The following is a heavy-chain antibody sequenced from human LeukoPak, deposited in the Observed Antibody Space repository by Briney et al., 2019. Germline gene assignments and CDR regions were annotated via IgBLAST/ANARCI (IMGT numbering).Heavy chain of an antibody. V-gene: IGHV3-21*01. Sequence: GGSLRLSCAASGFTFSTYSMNWVRQAPGKGLEWVSCISSRSDYIYYADSVKGRFTISRDNAKNSLYLQMNSLRAEDTAVYYCASLHGIVVIPDATIDYWGQGALVTVSS. CDR1: GFTFSTYS. D-gene: IGHD2-2*01. CDR3: ASLHGIVVIPDATIDY. J-gene: IGHJ4*02. CDR2: ISSRSDYI.